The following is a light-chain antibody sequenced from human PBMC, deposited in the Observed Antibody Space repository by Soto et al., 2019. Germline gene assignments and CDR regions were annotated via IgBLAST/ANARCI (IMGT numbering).Light chain of an antibody. J-gene: IGLJ2*01. CDR3: CSYAGNYTWI. V-gene: IGLV2-11*01. Sequence: QSVLTQPRSVSGSPGQSVTISCTGASNNVGGYNYVSWYQHHPGKVPQLIIYDVTKRTSGVPDRFSGSKSGNTAPLTISGLQVEDEEDYYCCSYAGNYTWIFVGGTKLTVL. CDR1: SNNVGGYNY. CDR2: DVT.